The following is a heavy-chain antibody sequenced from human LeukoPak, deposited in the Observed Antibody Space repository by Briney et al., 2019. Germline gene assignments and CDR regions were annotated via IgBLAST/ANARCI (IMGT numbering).Heavy chain of an antibody. V-gene: IGHV1-2*02. J-gene: IGHJ3*02. CDR2: INPNSGGT. D-gene: IGHD2-15*01. Sequence: ASVTVSCKASGYTFTGYYMHWVRQAPGQGLEWMGWINPNSGGTNYAQKFQGRVTMTRDTSISTAYMEMRRLRSDDTAGYYCARVQVGYCSGGSCYLGAFDIWGQGTMVTVSS. CDR3: ARVQVGYCSGGSCYLGAFDI. CDR1: GYTFTGYY.